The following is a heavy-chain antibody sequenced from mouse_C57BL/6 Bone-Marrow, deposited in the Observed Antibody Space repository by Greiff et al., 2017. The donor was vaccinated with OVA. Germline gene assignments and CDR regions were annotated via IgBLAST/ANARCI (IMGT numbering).Heavy chain of an antibody. CDR1: GYTFTSYW. V-gene: IGHV1-50*01. CDR2: LDPSDSYT. Sequence: QVQLQQPGAELVKPGASVKLSCKASGYTFTSYWMQWVKQRPGQGLEWIGELDPSDSYTNYNQKFKGKATLTVDTSSSTAYMQLSSLTSEDSAVYYCARGGNYVDWYFDVWGTGTTVTVSS. D-gene: IGHD2-1*01. CDR3: ARGGNYVDWYFDV. J-gene: IGHJ1*03.